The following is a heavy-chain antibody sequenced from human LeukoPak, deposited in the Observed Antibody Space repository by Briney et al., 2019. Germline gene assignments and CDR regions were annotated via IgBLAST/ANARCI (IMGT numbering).Heavy chain of an antibody. Sequence: SETLSLTCTVSGGSISSSSYYWGWIRQPPGKGLEWIGSIYYSGSTYYNPSLKSRVTISVDTSKNQFSLKLSSVTAADTAVYYCARGAVTIFGGYYYMDVWGKGTTVTISS. CDR3: ARGAVTIFGGYYYMDV. J-gene: IGHJ6*03. D-gene: IGHD3-9*01. CDR1: GGSISSSSYY. CDR2: IYYSGST. V-gene: IGHV4-39*07.